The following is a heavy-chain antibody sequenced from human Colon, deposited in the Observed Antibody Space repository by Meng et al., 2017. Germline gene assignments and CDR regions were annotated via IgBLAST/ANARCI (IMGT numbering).Heavy chain of an antibody. CDR1: GDSLSSGDYY. J-gene: IGHJ5*02. D-gene: IGHD4-17*01. Sequence: QVQLQESGPGLGKPSQTLSLTCTVSGDSLSSGDYYWSWVRQPPGKGLEWIGYIYYTGSTYYNPSLKSRVTISVDTSKNQFSLNLSSVTAADTAVYYCASTTTVTTFDYGWFDPWGQGTLVTVSS. CDR3: ASTTTVTTFDYGWFDP. V-gene: IGHV4-30-4*01. CDR2: IYYTGST.